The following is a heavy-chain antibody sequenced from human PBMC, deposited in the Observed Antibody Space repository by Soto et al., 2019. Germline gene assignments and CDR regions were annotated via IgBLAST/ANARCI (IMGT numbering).Heavy chain of an antibody. Sequence: SETLSLTCTVSGGSISSSSYYWGWILQPPGKGLEWIGSIYYSGSTYYNPSLKSRVTISVDTSKNQFSLKLSSVTAADTAVYYCASAYDILTGYYKVSNWFDPWGQGTLVTVS. CDR3: ASAYDILTGYYKVSNWFDP. CDR2: IYYSGST. J-gene: IGHJ5*02. D-gene: IGHD3-9*01. CDR1: GGSISSSSYY. V-gene: IGHV4-39*01.